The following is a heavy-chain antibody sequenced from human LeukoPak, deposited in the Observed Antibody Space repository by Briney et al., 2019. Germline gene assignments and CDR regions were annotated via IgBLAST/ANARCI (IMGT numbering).Heavy chain of an antibody. CDR1: GYSISSGYY. D-gene: IGHD3-22*01. CDR3: ARDVRRYYYDSSGYDY. CDR2: IYHSGST. J-gene: IGHJ4*02. Sequence: SETLSLICTVSGYSISSGYYWGWVRQPPGKGLEWIGSIYHSGSTYYNPSLKSRVTISVDTSKNQFSLKLSSVTAADTAVYYCARDVRRYYYDSSGYDYWGQGTLVTVSS. V-gene: IGHV4-38-2*02.